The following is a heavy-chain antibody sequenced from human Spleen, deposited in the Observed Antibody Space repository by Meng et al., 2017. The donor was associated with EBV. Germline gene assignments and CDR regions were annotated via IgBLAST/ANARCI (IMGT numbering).Heavy chain of an antibody. D-gene: IGHD5-24*01. J-gene: IGHJ4*02. Sequence: QVQLQESGPGLVKPSGTLPLTCAVSGDSITYSNWWSWVRKPPGKGLEWIGEIYHSGSTNYNPSLKSRVTISVDKSKNQFSLKLTSVTAADTAVYYCARIDGYSNFDYWGQGTLVTVSS. CDR3: ARIDGYSNFDY. CDR2: IYHSGST. V-gene: IGHV4-4*02. CDR1: GDSITYSNW.